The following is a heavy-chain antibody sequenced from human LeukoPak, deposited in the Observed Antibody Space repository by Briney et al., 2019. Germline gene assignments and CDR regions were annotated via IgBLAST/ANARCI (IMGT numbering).Heavy chain of an antibody. V-gene: IGHV1-8*03. D-gene: IGHD2-15*01. CDR3: ARGQYCSGGSCSSPRFDP. Sequence: ASVKVSCKASGGSFTSYDINWVRQATGQGLEWMGWMNPNSGNTGYAQKFQGRVTITRNTSISTAYMELSSLRSEDTAVYYCARGQYCSGGSCSSPRFDPWGQGTLVTVSS. CDR2: MNPNSGNT. J-gene: IGHJ5*02. CDR1: GGSFTSYD.